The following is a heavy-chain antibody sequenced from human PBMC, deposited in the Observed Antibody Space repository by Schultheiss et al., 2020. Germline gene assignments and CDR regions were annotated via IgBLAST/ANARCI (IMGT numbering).Heavy chain of an antibody. CDR1: GGSFSGYY. CDR2: INHSGST. CDR3: ARGVLFLSGNKYFQH. D-gene: IGHD1-26*01. Sequence: SETLSLTCAVYGGSFSGYYWSWIRQPPGKGLEWIGEINHSGSTNYNPSLKSRVTISVDTSKNQFSLKLSSVTAADTAVYYCARGVLFLSGNKYFQHWGQGNLVTVSS. V-gene: IGHV4-34*01. J-gene: IGHJ1*01.